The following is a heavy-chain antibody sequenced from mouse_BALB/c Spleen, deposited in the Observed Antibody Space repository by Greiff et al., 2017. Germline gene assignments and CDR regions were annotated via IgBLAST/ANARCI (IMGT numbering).Heavy chain of an antibody. D-gene: IGHD2-10*01. J-gene: IGHJ4*01. V-gene: IGHV3-8*02. CDR3: ARRASYYGNLYAMDY. Sequence: EVKVEESGPSLVKPSQTLSLTCSVTGDSITSGYWNWIRKFPGNKLEYMGYISYSGSTYYNPSLKSRISITRDTSKNQYYLQLNSVTTEDTATYYCARRASYYGNLYAMDYWGQGTSVTVSS. CDR2: ISYSGST. CDR1: GDSITSGY.